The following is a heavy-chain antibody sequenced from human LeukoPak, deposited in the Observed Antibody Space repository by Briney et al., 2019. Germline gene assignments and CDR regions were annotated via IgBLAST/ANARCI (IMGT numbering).Heavy chain of an antibody. CDR3: AFPWGSGWFYSDC. V-gene: IGHV3-11*01. D-gene: IGHD6-19*01. J-gene: IGHJ4*01. CDR2: ISSSGDTV. Sequence: GGSLRLSCAASGFTSSDYHMSWIRQAPGKGLEWVSHISSSGDTVYYADSVEGRFTVSRDNAKNSLFLQMNSLRTEDTAVYYCAFPWGSGWFYSDCWGQGTLVTVSS. CDR1: GFTSSDYH.